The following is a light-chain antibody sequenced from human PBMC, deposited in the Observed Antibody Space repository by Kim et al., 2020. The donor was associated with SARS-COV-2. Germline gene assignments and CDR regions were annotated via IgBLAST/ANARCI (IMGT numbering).Light chain of an antibody. CDR3: QQSYSTPLT. Sequence: ASVGDRVTITCRATQSIISYLNWYQQKPGKAPKLLIYAASSLQSGVPSRFSGSGSETDFTLTISSLQPEDFATYYCQQSYSTPLTFGGGTKVDIK. CDR1: QSIISY. CDR2: AAS. V-gene: IGKV1-39*01. J-gene: IGKJ4*01.